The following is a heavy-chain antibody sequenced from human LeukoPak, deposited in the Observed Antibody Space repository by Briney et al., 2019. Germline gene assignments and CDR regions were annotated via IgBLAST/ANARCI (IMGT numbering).Heavy chain of an antibody. D-gene: IGHD2-15*01. Sequence: PGGSLRLSCAASEFTFSTYSMAWVRQTPGKGLEWVSVIGGSGTTFYADSVKGRFTISRDNSKNTLYLQMSSLRAEDTAIYDCAKEGDRGFVVADYFDYWGQGTVVTVSS. CDR1: EFTFSTYS. V-gene: IGHV3-23*01. J-gene: IGHJ4*02. CDR2: IGGSGTT. CDR3: AKEGDRGFVVADYFDY.